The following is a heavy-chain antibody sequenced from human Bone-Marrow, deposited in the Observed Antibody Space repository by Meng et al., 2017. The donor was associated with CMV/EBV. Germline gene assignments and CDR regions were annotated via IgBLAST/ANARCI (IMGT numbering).Heavy chain of an antibody. J-gene: IGHJ5*02. D-gene: IGHD2-2*01. CDR2: IRHDGANE. CDR3: AVSSTSCPWRWFDP. V-gene: IGHV3-30*02. Sequence: GESLKISCAASGFTFSNYGMHWVRQAPGKGLEWVAFIRHDGANEYYADSVKGRFTVSRDHSKNALYLQMNSLRAEDTAVYYCAVSSTSCPWRWFDPWGQGTLVTVSS. CDR1: GFTFSNYG.